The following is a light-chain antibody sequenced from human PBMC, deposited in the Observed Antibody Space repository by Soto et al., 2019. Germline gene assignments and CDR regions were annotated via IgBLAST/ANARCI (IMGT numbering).Light chain of an antibody. Sequence: QSVLTQPPSVSAAPGQRVTISCSGSASNIGNNYVSWYQQLPGTAPKLLIYENYERPSGIPDRFSGSKSGASATLGITGLQTGDEADYYCGAWDNSLTGCVFGGGTKLTVL. CDR1: ASNIGNNY. CDR3: GAWDNSLTGCV. CDR2: ENY. J-gene: IGLJ2*01. V-gene: IGLV1-51*02.